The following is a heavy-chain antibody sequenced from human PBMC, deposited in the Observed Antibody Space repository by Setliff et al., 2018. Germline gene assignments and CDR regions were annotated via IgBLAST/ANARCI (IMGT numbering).Heavy chain of an antibody. CDR1: GGSISSGSHY. J-gene: IGHJ4*01. Sequence: SETLSLTCSASGGSISSGSHYWAWIRQPPGKRLEWIGSVYYIGTTHYNPSLKSRVTISVDPSKNQFSLKMSSVTAADTAVNYCAREFTVDSREAGYFNYWGHGTLVTVSS. CDR2: VYYIGTT. D-gene: IGHD6-13*01. V-gene: IGHV4-39*02. CDR3: AREFTVDSREAGYFNY.